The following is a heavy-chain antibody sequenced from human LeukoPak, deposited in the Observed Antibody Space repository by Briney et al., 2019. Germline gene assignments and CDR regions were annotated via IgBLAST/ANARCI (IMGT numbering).Heavy chain of an antibody. J-gene: IGHJ4*02. V-gene: IGHV3-48*01. Sequence: GGSLRLSCAATGFTFSSYSMNWVRQAPGKGLEWVSYISSSSSTIYYADSVKGRFTISRDNAKKSLYLQMNSLRAEDTAVYYCARPSRGFFDYWGQGTLVTVSS. CDR2: ISSSSSTI. CDR3: ARPSRGFFDY. D-gene: IGHD3-10*01. CDR1: GFTFSSYS.